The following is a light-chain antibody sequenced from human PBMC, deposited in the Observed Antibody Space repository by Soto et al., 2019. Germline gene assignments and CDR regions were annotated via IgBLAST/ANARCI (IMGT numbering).Light chain of an antibody. J-gene: IGKJ1*01. CDR2: GAF. CDR1: QSVSSNS. V-gene: IGKV3-20*01. CDR3: QQYGSSPRT. Sequence: EIVLTQSPGTLSLSPGDRATLSCRASQSVSSNSLAWYQQKCGQAPKLLLYGAFIRATGIPDRFSGSGSGTDFTLTISRLKPEDFAVYYCQQYGSSPRTFGQGTRVEIK.